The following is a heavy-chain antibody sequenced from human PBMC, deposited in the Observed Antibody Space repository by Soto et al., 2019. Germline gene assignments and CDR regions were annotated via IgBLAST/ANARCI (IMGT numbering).Heavy chain of an antibody. J-gene: IGHJ6*02. V-gene: IGHV4-59*01. CDR1: GGSISSYY. Sequence: QVQLQESGPGLVKPSETLSLTCTVSGGSISSYYWSWIRQPPGKGLEWIGYIYYSGSTNYNPSLKSRVTISVDTSKNQFSLKLSSVTAADTAVYYCARGVGIYYYYGMDVWGQGTTVTVSS. D-gene: IGHD1-26*01. CDR3: ARGVGIYYYYGMDV. CDR2: IYYSGST.